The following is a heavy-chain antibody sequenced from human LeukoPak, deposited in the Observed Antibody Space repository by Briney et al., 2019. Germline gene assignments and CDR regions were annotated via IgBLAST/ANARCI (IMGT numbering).Heavy chain of an antibody. J-gene: IGHJ6*04. Sequence: ASVKVSRKASGYTFTSYAMHWVRQAPGQRLEWMGWINAGNGNTKYSQKFQGRVTITRDTSASTAYMELSSLRSEDTAVYYCARTNYCGSGSYYSPGGYYGMDVWGKGTTVTVSS. V-gene: IGHV1-3*01. D-gene: IGHD3-10*01. CDR2: INAGNGNT. CDR3: ARTNYCGSGSYYSPGGYYGMDV. CDR1: GYTFTSYA.